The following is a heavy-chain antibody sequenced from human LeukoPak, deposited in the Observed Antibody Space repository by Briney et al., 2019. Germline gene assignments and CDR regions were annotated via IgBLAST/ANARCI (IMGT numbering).Heavy chain of an antibody. CDR3: AKTTAGNSSGRNPGWPVDY. CDR1: GFTFNSYA. J-gene: IGHJ4*02. Sequence: SGGSLRLSCAASGFTFNSYAMTWARQAPGKGLEWFAHVTGSGGITYYADSVKGRFTSFRDNTKNTLYLQMDSLRAEDTAVYYCAKTTAGNSSGRNPGWPVDYWGQGTLVTVSS. CDR2: VTGSGGIT. D-gene: IGHD6-19*01. V-gene: IGHV3-23*01.